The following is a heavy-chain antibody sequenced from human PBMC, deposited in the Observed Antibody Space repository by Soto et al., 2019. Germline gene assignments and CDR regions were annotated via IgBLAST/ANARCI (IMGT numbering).Heavy chain of an antibody. CDR2: INRSGGST. CDR3: ARDRTVVPAAMMNY. J-gene: IGHJ4*02. D-gene: IGHD2-2*01. V-gene: IGHV1-46*03. Sequence: ASLKVSCKSSGSTFTSYYMHCVRQSPGQGLELMGIINRSGGSTSYAQKFQGRVTMTRDTSTSTVYMELSSLRSEDTAVYYCARDRTVVPAAMMNYWGQGTLVTV. CDR1: GSTFTSYY.